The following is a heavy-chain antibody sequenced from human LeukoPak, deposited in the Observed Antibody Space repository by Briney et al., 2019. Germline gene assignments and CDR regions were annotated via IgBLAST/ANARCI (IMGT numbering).Heavy chain of an antibody. J-gene: IGHJ6*02. CDR3: ARMIRGIHVYYYGMDV. D-gene: IGHD3-10*01. V-gene: IGHV3-23*01. CDR2: ISGSGGTT. Sequence: GGSLRLSCAASGFTFNNYAMSWVRQAPGKGLEWVSDISGSGGTTHYADSVKGWFTISRDSSKSTLSLQMNSLRAEDTAVYFCARMIRGIHVYYYGMDVWGQGTTVTVS. CDR1: GFTFNNYA.